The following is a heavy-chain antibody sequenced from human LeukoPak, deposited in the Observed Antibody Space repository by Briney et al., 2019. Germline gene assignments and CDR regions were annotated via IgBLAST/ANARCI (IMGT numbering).Heavy chain of an antibody. V-gene: IGHV3-74*01. CDR2: INSDGSST. CDR3: ARDLRSTSCYCSWFDP. Sequence: GGSLRLSCAASGFTFSNYWMHWVRQAPGEGLVWVSRINSDGSSTSYADSVKGRFTVSRDNAKNTLYLQMNSLRAEDTAVYYCARDLRSTSCYCSWFDPWGQGTLVTVSS. D-gene: IGHD2-2*01. J-gene: IGHJ5*02. CDR1: GFTFSNYW.